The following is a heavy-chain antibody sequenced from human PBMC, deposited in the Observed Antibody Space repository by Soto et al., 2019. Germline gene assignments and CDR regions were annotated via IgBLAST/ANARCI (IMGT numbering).Heavy chain of an antibody. V-gene: IGHV1-3*01. Sequence: ASVKVSCKASGYTFTSYAMHWVRQAPGQRLEWMGWINAGNGNTKYSQKFQGRVTITRDTSASTAYMELSSLRSEDTAVYYCASSIAAAGTRRYYYYGMDVWGQRTTVTVSS. CDR1: GYTFTSYA. CDR3: ASSIAAAGTRRYYYYGMDV. J-gene: IGHJ6*02. D-gene: IGHD6-13*01. CDR2: INAGNGNT.